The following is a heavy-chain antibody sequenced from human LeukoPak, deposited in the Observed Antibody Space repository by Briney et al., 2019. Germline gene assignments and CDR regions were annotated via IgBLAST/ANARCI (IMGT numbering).Heavy chain of an antibody. Sequence: GGSLRLSCAASGFTFSSYWMHWVRQAPGKGLVWVSRINSDGSSTSYADSVKGRFTISRDNAKNSLYLQMNSLRAEDTAVYYCARGSVEGSGWFYYYYYMDVWGKGTTVTVSS. CDR3: ARGSVEGSGWFYYYYYMDV. V-gene: IGHV3-74*01. CDR1: GFTFSSYW. D-gene: IGHD6-19*01. J-gene: IGHJ6*03. CDR2: INSDGSST.